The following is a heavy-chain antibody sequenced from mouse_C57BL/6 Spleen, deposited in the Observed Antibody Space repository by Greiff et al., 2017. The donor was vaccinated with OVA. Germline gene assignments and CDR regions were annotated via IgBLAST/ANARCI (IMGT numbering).Heavy chain of an antibody. J-gene: IGHJ4*01. CDR1: GYTFTSYW. V-gene: IGHV1-64*01. CDR3: ARFDYDYAMDY. Sequence: QVHVKQPGAELVKPGASVKLSCKASGYTFTSYWMHWVKQRPGQGLEWIGMIHPNSGSTNYNEKFKSKATLTVDKSSSTAYMQLSSLTSEDSAVYYCARFDYDYAMDYWGQGTSVTVSS. CDR2: IHPNSGST. D-gene: IGHD2-4*01.